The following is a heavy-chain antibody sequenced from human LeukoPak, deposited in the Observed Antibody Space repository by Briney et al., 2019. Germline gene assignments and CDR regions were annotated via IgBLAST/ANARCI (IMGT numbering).Heavy chain of an antibody. CDR3: ACPRGSDYYYYMDV. CDR2: ISGSGSPI. V-gene: IGHV3-11*04. Sequence: PGGSLRLSCEASGFTFSVFYMGWIRQAPGKGLEWISYISGSGSPIYYADSVKGRFTISRDNSKNTLYLQMNSLRAEDTAVYYCACPRGSDYYYYMDVWGKGTTVTVSS. J-gene: IGHJ6*03. CDR1: GFTFSVFY. D-gene: IGHD3-10*01.